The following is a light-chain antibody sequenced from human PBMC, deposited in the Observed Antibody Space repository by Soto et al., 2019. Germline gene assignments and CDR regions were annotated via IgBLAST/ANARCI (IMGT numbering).Light chain of an antibody. Sequence: QSALTQPPSASGSPGQSVTISCTGTSSDIGSYNYVSWYQQHPGKAPKLMIYEVSKRPSGVPDRFSGSKSGNTASLTVSGLQAEDEADYYCSSYAGYSNLVFGGGTKLTVL. J-gene: IGLJ2*01. CDR3: SSYAGYSNLV. CDR2: EVS. CDR1: SSDIGSYNY. V-gene: IGLV2-8*01.